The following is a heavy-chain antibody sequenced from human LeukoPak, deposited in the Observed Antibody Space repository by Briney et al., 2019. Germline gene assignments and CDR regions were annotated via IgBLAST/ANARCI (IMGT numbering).Heavy chain of an antibody. CDR3: ARGPEDDTVSHFDY. J-gene: IGHJ4*02. V-gene: IGHV4-31*03. D-gene: IGHD4-17*01. CDR1: GGSISSGGYY. Sequence: PSETLSLTCTVSGGSISSGGYYLSWIRQHPGKGLEWIGYIYYSGSTYYNPSLKSRVTISVDTSKNQFSPKLSSVTAADTAVYYCARGPEDDTVSHFDYWGQGTLVTVSS. CDR2: IYYSGST.